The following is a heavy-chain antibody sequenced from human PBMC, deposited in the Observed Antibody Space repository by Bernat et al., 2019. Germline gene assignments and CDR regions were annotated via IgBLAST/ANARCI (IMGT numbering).Heavy chain of an antibody. Sequence: QEQLQQCGAGLLKPSETLSLTCAVYGGSFSGYYWSWIRQPPGKGLEWIGEINHSGSTNYNPSLKSRVTISVDTSKNQFSLKLSSVAAADTAVYSCARVSSGSYDWGQGTLVTVSS. D-gene: IGHD1-26*01. CDR2: INHSGST. J-gene: IGHJ4*02. CDR1: GGSFSGYY. CDR3: ARVSSGSYD. V-gene: IGHV4-34*01.